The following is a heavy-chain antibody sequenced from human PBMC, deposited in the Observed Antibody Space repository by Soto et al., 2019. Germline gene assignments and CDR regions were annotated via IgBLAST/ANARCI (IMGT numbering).Heavy chain of an antibody. D-gene: IGHD5-12*01. J-gene: IGHJ4*02. CDR3: ARVVATKDFDY. CDR2: IYYSGST. CDR1: GGSISSYY. V-gene: IGHV4-59*01. Sequence: SETLSLTCTVSGGSISSYYWSWIRQPPGKGLEWIGYIYYSGSTNYNPSLKSRVTISVDTSKNQFSLKLSSVTAADTAVYYCARVVATKDFDYWGQGTLVTVSS.